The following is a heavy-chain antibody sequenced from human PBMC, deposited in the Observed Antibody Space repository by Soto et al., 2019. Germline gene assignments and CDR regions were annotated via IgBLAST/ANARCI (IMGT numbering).Heavy chain of an antibody. J-gene: IGHJ3*02. V-gene: IGHV3-48*02. Sequence: GGSLRLSCAASGLTFSSYSMNWVRQAPGKGLEWVSYISSSSSTIYYADSVKGRFTISRDNAKNSLYLQMNSLRDEDTAVYYCARDLYQAGHALFVLDAFDIWGQGTMVTVSS. CDR3: ARDLYQAGHALFVLDAFDI. CDR2: ISSSSSTI. D-gene: IGHD3-10*01. CDR1: GLTFSSYS.